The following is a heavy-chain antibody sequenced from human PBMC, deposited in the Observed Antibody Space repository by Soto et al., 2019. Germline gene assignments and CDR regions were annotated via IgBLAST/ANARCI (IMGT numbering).Heavy chain of an antibody. CDR2: IVVGSGNT. CDR3: AADRGYCSGGSCYSVPFDY. CDR1: GFTFTSSA. V-gene: IGHV1-58*01. D-gene: IGHD2-15*01. Sequence: QMQLVQSGPEVKKPGTSVKVSCKASGFTFTSSAVQWVRQARGQRLEWIGWIVVGSGNTNYAQKFQERVTITRDMSTSTAYMELSSLRSEATAVYYCAADRGYCSGGSCYSVPFDYWGQGTLVTVSS. J-gene: IGHJ4*02.